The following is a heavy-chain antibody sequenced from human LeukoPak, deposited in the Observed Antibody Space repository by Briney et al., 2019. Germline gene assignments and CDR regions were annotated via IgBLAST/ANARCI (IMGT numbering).Heavy chain of an antibody. CDR3: TKAPRRVVVTRTGYIIDY. D-gene: IGHD2-21*02. J-gene: IGHJ4*02. Sequence: GGSLRLSCAASGFTFSSYAMTWVRQAPGKGLECVSAISGGGINTYYADSVKGRFTISRDNSKNTLYLQMSSLRAEDTAIYYCTKAPRRVVVTRTGYIIDYWGQGTLVTVSS. CDR2: ISGGGINT. V-gene: IGHV3-23*01. CDR1: GFTFSSYA.